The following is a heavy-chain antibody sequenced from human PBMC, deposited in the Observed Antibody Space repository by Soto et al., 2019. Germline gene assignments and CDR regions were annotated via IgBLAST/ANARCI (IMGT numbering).Heavy chain of an antibody. V-gene: IGHV3-72*01. CDR1: GFTFSDHY. J-gene: IGHJ1*01. CDR3: GRADPPFHR. Sequence: EVPLVDSGGGVVQPGGSLRLSCAASGFTFSDHYMDWVRQAPGRGLEWVGRSRNKANRYTTEYVASVIGRCTISRADSRKSLYLQMNSLKTEERAVYYCGRADPPFHRWGQGTLVTFS. CDR2: SRNKANRYTT.